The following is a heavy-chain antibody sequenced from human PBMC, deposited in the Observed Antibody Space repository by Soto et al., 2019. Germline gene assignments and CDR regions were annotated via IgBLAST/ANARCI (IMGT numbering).Heavy chain of an antibody. J-gene: IGHJ4*02. CDR1: GFTFSSYS. CDR3: ARRHGLDIDAYY. CDR2: ISGSGGST. V-gene: IGHV3-23*01. D-gene: IGHD3-10*01. Sequence: GGSLILSCAASGFTFSSYSMSWVRQAPGKGLEWVSAISGSGGSTYYADSVKGRFTISRDNSKNTLYLQMNSLRAEDTAVYFCARRHGLDIDAYYWGQGILVTVSS.